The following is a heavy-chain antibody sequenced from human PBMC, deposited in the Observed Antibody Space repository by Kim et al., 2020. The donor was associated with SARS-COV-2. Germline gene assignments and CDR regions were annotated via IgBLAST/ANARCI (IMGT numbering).Heavy chain of an antibody. D-gene: IGHD3-16*02. V-gene: IGHV4-4*07. Sequence: SDTLSLTCTVSGDSLSSDYWSWNRQPAGKGLEWIGRIYTSGRTNYNPSLQSRVTMSVDMSKNQFSLKLSSVTAADTAVYYCASALGHWGQGTLVTVSS. CDR2: IYTSGRT. J-gene: IGHJ4*02. CDR1: GDSLSSDY. CDR3: ASALGH.